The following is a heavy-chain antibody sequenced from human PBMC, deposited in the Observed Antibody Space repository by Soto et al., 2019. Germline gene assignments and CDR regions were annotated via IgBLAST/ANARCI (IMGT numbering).Heavy chain of an antibody. V-gene: IGHV1-18*01. Sequence: QVQLVQSGAEVKKPGASVKVSCKASGYTFTNYGVSWVRQAPGQGLEWMGWINTYKGNTNYAQKFQGRVTMTTDTSTSTAYMEQRSLRSDDTAIYYCAQVQEKWSNSFDYWGQGTLVTVSS. J-gene: IGHJ4*02. CDR2: INTYKGNT. CDR3: AQVQEKWSNSFDY. CDR1: GYTFTNYG. D-gene: IGHD1-1*01.